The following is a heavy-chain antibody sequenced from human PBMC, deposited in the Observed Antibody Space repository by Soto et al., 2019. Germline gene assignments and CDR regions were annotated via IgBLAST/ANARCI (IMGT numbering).Heavy chain of an antibody. CDR1: GYTFTSYD. CDR2: MNPNSGNT. J-gene: IGHJ4*02. D-gene: IGHD6-19*01. V-gene: IGHV1-8*01. CDR3: ARVAVAGTVDY. Sequence: QVQLVQSGAEVKKPGASVKVSCKASGYTFTSYDINWVRQATGQGLEWMGWMNPNSGNTGYAQKFQGXXTXTXTTSISTAYMELSSLRSEDTAVYYCARVAVAGTVDYWGQGTLVTVSS.